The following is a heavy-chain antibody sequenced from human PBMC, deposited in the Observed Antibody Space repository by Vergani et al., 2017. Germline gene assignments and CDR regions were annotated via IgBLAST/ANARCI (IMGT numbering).Heavy chain of an antibody. CDR3: ASGLHGTQNGGALQL. CDR1: GYIFSNFW. CDR2: IYPGDSEV. V-gene: IGHV5-51*01. D-gene: IGHD3-16*01. Sequence: EKQLVQSGSETKKPGESLKISCQAFGYIFSNFWIGWVRQRPGRGLEWMGIIYPGDSEVKSNPTFRGQVIFSVDTSVNTAYLQWRSLQASDTATYFCASGLHGTQNGGALQLWGQGTNITVSS. J-gene: IGHJ3*01.